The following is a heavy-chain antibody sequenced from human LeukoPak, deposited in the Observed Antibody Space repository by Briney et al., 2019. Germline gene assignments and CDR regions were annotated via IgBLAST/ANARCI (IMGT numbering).Heavy chain of an antibody. J-gene: IGHJ6*02. D-gene: IGHD3-10*01. CDR3: AREYGSGSYGWYGMDV. CDR1: GGSISSYY. CDR2: IYYSGST. Sequence: PSETLSLTCTVSGGSISSYYWSWIRQPPGKGLESIGYIYYSGSTNYNPSLKSRVTISVDTYKNQFYLKLSSVTAADRAVYYCAREYGSGSYGWYGMDVWGQGTTVTVSS. V-gene: IGHV4-59*01.